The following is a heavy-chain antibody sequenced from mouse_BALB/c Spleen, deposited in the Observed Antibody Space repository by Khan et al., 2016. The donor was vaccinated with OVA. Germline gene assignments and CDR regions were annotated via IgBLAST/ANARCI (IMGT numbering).Heavy chain of an antibody. CDR3: SRVCPYRGNYGACFAY. V-gene: IGHV1-4*01. Sequence: QVQLQQSGAELVRPGASVKMSCKASGYTFTSYTIHWVKQRPGQGLEWIGYINPSNIYTNYNQKFRDKATLTADKSSRTAYIQLSSLTSEDSAVXYCSRVCPYRGNYGACFAYWGQGTLVTVSA. CDR2: INPSNIYT. J-gene: IGHJ3*01. D-gene: IGHD2-10*01. CDR1: GYTFTSYT.